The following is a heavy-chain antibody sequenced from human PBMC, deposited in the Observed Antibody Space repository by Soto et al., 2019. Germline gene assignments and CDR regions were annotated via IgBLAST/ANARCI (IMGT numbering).Heavy chain of an antibody. CDR2: IYYDGSNK. V-gene: IGHV3-33*01. J-gene: IGHJ4*02. D-gene: IGHD1-1*01. CDR3: ARDFGTTLDRRSGGVDY. Sequence: PVGSLRLSCAASGFTFSSYGMHWVRQAPGKGLEWVAIIYYDGSNKYYADSVKGRFTISRDNSRNTLYLQMNSLRAEDTAVYYCARDFGTTLDRRSGGVDYWGQGTLVTVSS. CDR1: GFTFSSYG.